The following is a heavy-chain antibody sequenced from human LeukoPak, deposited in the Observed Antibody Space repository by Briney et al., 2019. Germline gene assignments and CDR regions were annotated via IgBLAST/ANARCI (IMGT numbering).Heavy chain of an antibody. J-gene: IGHJ6*02. Sequence: GSSVRPTCAASGITLSSFGMHGVPQSTEKGLEGVTFIWYDGTDKNYAASVKGRFTISRDNSKNTLYLQMNSLRAEDTAVYYCARSGSTYYYGMDVWGQGTTVTVSS. CDR2: IWYDGTDK. V-gene: IGHV3-33*01. CDR3: ARSGSTYYYGMDV. D-gene: IGHD3-10*01. CDR1: GITLSSFG.